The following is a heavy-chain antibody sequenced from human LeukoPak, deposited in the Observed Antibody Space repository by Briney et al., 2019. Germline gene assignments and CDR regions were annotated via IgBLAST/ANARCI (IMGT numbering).Heavy chain of an antibody. J-gene: IGHJ4*02. V-gene: IGHV3-30*02. CDR1: GFTFSSFG. Sequence: GGSLRLSCAASGFTFSSFGMHWVRQAPGKGLEWVAFIRYDGSNKYYADSVKGRFTISRDNSKNTLYLQMNSLRAEDTAVYYCAKDPHYYGSGRYYFDYWGQGTLVTVSS. CDR3: AKDPHYYGSGRYYFDY. D-gene: IGHD3-10*01. CDR2: IRYDGSNK.